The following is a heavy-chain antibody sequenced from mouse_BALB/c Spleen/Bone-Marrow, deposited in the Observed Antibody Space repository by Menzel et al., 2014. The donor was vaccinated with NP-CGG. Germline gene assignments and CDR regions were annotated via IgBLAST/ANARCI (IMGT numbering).Heavy chain of an antibody. CDR3: ARDSFLITRALDY. CDR1: GFSLTGYG. CDR2: IWGDGST. Sequence: VQGVESGPGLVAPSQSLSITCTVSGFSLTGYGVSLVRQPPGKGLEWLGMIWGDGSTDYNSALKSRLSISKDNSKSQVFLKMNSLQTDDTARYYCARDSFLITRALDYWGQGTSVTVSS. V-gene: IGHV2-6-7*01. D-gene: IGHD2-4*01. J-gene: IGHJ4*01.